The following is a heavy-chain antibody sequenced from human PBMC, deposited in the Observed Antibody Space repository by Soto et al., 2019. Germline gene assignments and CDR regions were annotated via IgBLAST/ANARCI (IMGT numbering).Heavy chain of an antibody. CDR1: ADSITSGSYY. CDR3: AERYCTGGTCYGYNH. V-gene: IGHV4-39*02. D-gene: IGHD1-1*01. CDR2: IYYSGNT. J-gene: IGHJ5*02. Sequence: ETLSLTCIVPADSITSGSYYWGWIRQPPGKGLEWIGSIYYSGNTYYNPSLKSRLTIAIDTSKNHLSLSLTSLTAADTALYYCAERYCTGGTCYGYNHWGQGTLVTVSS.